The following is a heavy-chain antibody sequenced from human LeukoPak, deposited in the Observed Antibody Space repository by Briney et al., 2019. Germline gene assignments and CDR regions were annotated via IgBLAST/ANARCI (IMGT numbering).Heavy chain of an antibody. J-gene: IGHJ4*02. D-gene: IGHD5-12*01. CDR1: GGSISSGAYF. CDR2: IYYSGTT. Sequence: KTSETLSLTCTVSGGSISSGAYFWSWIRQHPGKGLEWIGFIYYSGTTHYNPSLKSRLTLSKDTSKNHFSLTLSSVTAADTAVYYCARAHGSGGDYFDYWGQGTLVTVSS. V-gene: IGHV4-31*03. CDR3: ARAHGSGGDYFDY.